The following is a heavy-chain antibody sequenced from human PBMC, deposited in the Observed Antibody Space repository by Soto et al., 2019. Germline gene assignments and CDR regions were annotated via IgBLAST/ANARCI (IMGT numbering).Heavy chain of an antibody. J-gene: IGHJ4*02. CDR3: TRSAISPYGGLIGPFDY. V-gene: IGHV1-8*01. Sequence: GASVKVSCKASGYTFTSYDINWVRQATGQGLEWMGWMNPNSGNTGYAQKFQGRLTITSDTSANTVYMELNSLTSEDTAMYYCTRSAISPYGGLIGPFDYWGQGNLVTSPQ. CDR1: GYTFTSYD. CDR2: MNPNSGNT. D-gene: IGHD3-16*02.